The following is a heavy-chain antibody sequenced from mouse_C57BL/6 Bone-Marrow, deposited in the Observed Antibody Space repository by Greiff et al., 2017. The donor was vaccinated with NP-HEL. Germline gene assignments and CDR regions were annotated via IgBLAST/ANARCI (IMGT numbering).Heavy chain of an antibody. Sequence: EVQLQQSGPELVKPGASVKISCKASGYSFTDYNMNWVKQSNGKSLEWIGVINPNYGTTSYNQKFKGKATLTVDQSSSTAYMQLNSLTSEDSAVYYCARSGRFTTVVAHYAMDYWGQGTSVTVSS. V-gene: IGHV1-39*01. CDR2: INPNYGTT. J-gene: IGHJ4*01. CDR3: ARSGRFTTVVAHYAMDY. D-gene: IGHD1-1*01. CDR1: GYSFTDYN.